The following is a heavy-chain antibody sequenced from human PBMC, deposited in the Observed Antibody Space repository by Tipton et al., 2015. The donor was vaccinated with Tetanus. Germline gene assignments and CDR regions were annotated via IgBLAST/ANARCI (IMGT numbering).Heavy chain of an antibody. V-gene: IGHV4-39*01. D-gene: IGHD5-18*01. CDR3: ASSLDTAMVDDAFDI. CDR2: VYYDGSA. Sequence: TLSLTCTVSGDSISSSEYYWGWIRQPPGEGLEWIASVYYDGSAYTNPSLKSRIAISIDTSGSQFSLKLSSVTAADTAVYYCASSLDTAMVDDAFDIWGQGTMVTVSS. J-gene: IGHJ3*02. CDR1: GDSISSSEYY.